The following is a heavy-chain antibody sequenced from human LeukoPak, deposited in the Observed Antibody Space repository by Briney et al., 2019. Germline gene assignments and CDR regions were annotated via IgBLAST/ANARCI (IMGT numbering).Heavy chain of an antibody. CDR1: GDTFTSYY. Sequence: ASVKISCKATGDTFTSYYMHLVRQAPGQGLEWMGIINPSGGSTSYAQKFQGRVTMTRDTSTSTVYMELSSLRSEDTAVYYCARGDVTTVTKWGQGTLVTVSS. D-gene: IGHD4-17*01. J-gene: IGHJ4*02. V-gene: IGHV1-46*01. CDR3: ARGDVTTVTK. CDR2: INPSGGST.